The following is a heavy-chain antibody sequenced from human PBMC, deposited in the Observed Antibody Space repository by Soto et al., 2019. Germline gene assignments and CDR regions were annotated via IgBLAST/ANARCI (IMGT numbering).Heavy chain of an antibody. V-gene: IGHV4-4*02. CDR2: IYHSGST. J-gene: IGHJ4*02. CDR1: GGSISSSNW. Sequence: QVQLQESGPGLVKPSGTLSLTCAVSGGSISSSNWWRWVRQPPGKGLEWIGEIYHSGSTNYNRSLKSRVTIAVDKSTKQLSMKLSSVTAADTAVYYCARGDEDYFDYWGKGTLVNVS. CDR3: ARGDEDYFDY.